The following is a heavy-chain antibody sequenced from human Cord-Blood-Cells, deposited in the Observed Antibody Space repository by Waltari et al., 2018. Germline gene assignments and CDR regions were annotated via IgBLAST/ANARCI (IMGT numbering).Heavy chain of an antibody. CDR1: GGSISSSSYY. Sequence: QLQLQESGPGLVKPSETLSLTCTVSGGSISSSSYYWGWIRQPPGTGLEWIGGIYYSGSTYYTPSLKSRVTISVDTSKNQFSLKLSSVTAADTAVYYCARGNVLRFLEWLLPLDYWGQGTLVTVSS. CDR2: IYYSGST. V-gene: IGHV4-39*01. J-gene: IGHJ4*02. CDR3: ARGNVLRFLEWLLPLDY. D-gene: IGHD3-3*01.